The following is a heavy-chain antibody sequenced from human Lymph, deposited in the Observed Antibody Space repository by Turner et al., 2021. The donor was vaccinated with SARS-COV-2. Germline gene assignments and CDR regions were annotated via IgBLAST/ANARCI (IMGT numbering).Heavy chain of an antibody. D-gene: IGHD1-26*01. V-gene: IGHV3-9*01. CDR2: INGSGGSI. CDR3: AKDLAGTYYSSFDY. Sequence: EVQLVESGAGLVQPGRSLRLSCAASGCTFDDYAMHWVRQAPGKGLEWVSGINGSGGSIAYADSVKGRFTISIDNPKNSLYLQMNSLRAEDTAFYYCAKDLAGTYYSSFDYWGQGTLVTVSS. CDR1: GCTFDDYA. J-gene: IGHJ4*02.